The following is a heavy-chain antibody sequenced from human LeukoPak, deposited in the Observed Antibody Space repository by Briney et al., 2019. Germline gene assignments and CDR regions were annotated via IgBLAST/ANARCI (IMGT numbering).Heavy chain of an antibody. D-gene: IGHD3-10*02. J-gene: IGHJ5*02. Sequence: GGSLRLSCAASGFTFSSYGMHWVRQAPGKGLEWVGRTKSKTDGGTTDYAAPVKGRFTISRDDSKNTLYLQMNSLKTEDTAMYYCTTFSVRGFDPWGQGTLVTVSS. V-gene: IGHV3-15*01. CDR3: TTFSVRGFDP. CDR1: GFTFSSYG. CDR2: TKSKTDGGTT.